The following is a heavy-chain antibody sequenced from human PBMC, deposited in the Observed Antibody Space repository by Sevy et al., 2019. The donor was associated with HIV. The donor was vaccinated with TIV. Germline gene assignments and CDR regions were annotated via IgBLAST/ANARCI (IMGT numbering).Heavy chain of an antibody. CDR3: AKVLSVTFSYWYGLDV. CDR1: GFTFGNYA. V-gene: IGHV3-23*01. Sequence: GGSLRLSCAASGFTFGNYAMNWVRQATGKGLESISSISNNGDRTYYIGSVRGRFTISRDNSKNMLYLQMHGLRAEDAATYYCAKVLSVTFSYWYGLDVWGQGTTVTVSS. CDR2: ISNNGDRT. D-gene: IGHD4-4*01. J-gene: IGHJ6*02.